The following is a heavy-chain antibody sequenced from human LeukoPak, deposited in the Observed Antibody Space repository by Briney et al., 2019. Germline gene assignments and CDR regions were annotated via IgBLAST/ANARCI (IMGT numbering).Heavy chain of an antibody. V-gene: IGHV3-30*18. Sequence: GGSLRLSCAASGFSFSDAWMNWVRQAPGKGLEWVAVISSDGSKKNYADSAKGRLTLSRDNSKNTVYLQVDSLRTEDTAVYYCAKGRQYSFDYLIDYWGQGTLVTVSS. CDR3: AKGRQYSFDYLIDY. CDR1: GFSFSDAW. J-gene: IGHJ4*02. CDR2: ISSDGSKK. D-gene: IGHD3-9*01.